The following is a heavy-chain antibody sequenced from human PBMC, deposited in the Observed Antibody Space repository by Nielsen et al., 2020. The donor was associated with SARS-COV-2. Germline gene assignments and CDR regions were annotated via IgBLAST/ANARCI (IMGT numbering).Heavy chain of an antibody. CDR3: ARIWYGVQWYFDF. CDR2: IKQDGSER. Sequence: GGSLRLSCAASGFRFSDYWMTWVRQGPGKGLEWVAHIKQDGSERHYVDSVRGRFTISRDNAQKSVDLHMNSLRVEDTAVYYCARIWYGVQWYFDFWGRGTLVTVSS. D-gene: IGHD3-10*01. J-gene: IGHJ2*01. CDR1: GFRFSDYW. V-gene: IGHV3-7*03.